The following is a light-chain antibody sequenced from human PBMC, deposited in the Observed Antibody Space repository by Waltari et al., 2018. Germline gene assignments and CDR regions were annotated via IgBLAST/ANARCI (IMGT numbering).Light chain of an antibody. V-gene: IGLV2-23*01. CDR1: TSDVGGYNF. CDR3: SSYARSDNSVL. CDR2: EGT. J-gene: IGLJ2*01. Sequence: QSALTQPASVSGSPGQSITISCTGSTSDVGGYNFVSWYRQFPNKAPLLLIYEGTRRPYGVSSRFSASKSGNTASLTISGLQAEDEALYFCSSYARSDNSVLFGGGTQLSVL.